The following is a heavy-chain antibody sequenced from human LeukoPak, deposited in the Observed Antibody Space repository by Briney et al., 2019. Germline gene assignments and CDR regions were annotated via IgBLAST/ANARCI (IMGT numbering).Heavy chain of an antibody. CDR2: IYYSGST. Sequence: SSETLSLTCTVSGGSISSYYWSWIRQPPGKGVEWIGYIYYSGSTNYNPSLKSRVTMSVDTSKNQLSLKMSSVTAADTAVYYCARFSYSGSFYYWGQGTLVTVSS. CDR3: ARFSYSGSFYY. CDR1: GGSISSYY. V-gene: IGHV4-59*01. D-gene: IGHD1-26*01. J-gene: IGHJ4*02.